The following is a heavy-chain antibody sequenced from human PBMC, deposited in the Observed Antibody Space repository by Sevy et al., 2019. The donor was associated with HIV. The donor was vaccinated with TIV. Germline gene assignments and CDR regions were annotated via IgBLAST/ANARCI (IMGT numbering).Heavy chain of an antibody. Sequence: GGSLRLSCAASGFTFSNYWMSWVRQAPGKGLEWVATIKQDGSEKYYVDSVKGRFTISRDNAKNSLYLQMNSLRAEDTTVYYCATGGAYCRSNICYVVYNWFDHWGQGTLVTVSS. CDR3: ATGGAYCRSNICYVVYNWFDH. J-gene: IGHJ5*02. D-gene: IGHD2-2*01. V-gene: IGHV3-7*03. CDR1: GFTFSNYW. CDR2: IKQDGSEK.